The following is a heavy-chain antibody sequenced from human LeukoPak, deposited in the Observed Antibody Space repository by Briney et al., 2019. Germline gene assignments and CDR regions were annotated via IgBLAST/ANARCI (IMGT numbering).Heavy chain of an antibody. CDR2: IYYSGST. CDR1: GGSISSSSYY. Sequence: SETLSLTCTVSGGSISSSSYYWGWIRQPPGKGLEWIGKIYYSGSTYYNPSLKSRVTISVDTSKNQFSLKLSSVTAADTAVYYCARGGLEWLLYGAPSTYYFDYWGQGTLVTVSS. J-gene: IGHJ4*02. V-gene: IGHV4-39*07. CDR3: ARGGLEWLLYGAPSTYYFDY. D-gene: IGHD3-3*01.